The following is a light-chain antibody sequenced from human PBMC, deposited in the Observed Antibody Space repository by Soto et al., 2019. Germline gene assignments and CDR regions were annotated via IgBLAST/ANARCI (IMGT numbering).Light chain of an antibody. CDR1: SSDVGGYNY. CDR3: YSYAGSSTFYV. V-gene: IGLV2-23*01. J-gene: IGLJ1*01. Sequence: QSALTQPPSASGSPGQSVTISCTGTSSDVGGYNYVSWYQQHPGKAPKLMIYEGSKRPSGVSNRFSGSKSGNTASLTISGLQAEDEADYYCYSYAGSSTFYVFGTGTKLTVL. CDR2: EGS.